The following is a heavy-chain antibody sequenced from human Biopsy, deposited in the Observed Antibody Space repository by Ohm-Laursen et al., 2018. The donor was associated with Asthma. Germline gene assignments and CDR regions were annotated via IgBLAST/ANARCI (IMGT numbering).Heavy chain of an antibody. J-gene: IGHJ6*02. Sequence: SQTLSLTCNVSGDSIIIGGHYWSWIRQHPGKGLGWIGHIYFSGSAKYNPSLKSRVSISVDTSKNQFSLKLSSVTAADTAVYYCARARAFRHDMTGPKTCLAVWGPGTTVIVSS. D-gene: IGHD3-9*01. V-gene: IGHV4-31*03. CDR1: GDSIIIGGHY. CDR3: ARARAFRHDMTGPKTCLAV. CDR2: IYFSGSA.